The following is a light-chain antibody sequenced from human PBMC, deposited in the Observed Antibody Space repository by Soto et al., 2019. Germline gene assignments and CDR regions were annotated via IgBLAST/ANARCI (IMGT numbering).Light chain of an antibody. Sequence: QSVLTQPPSASATPGQRVTISCSGSSSDIGSNYVYWYQQFPGTAPKLLIYRSNQRPSGVPDRFSGSKSGTSASLAISGLRSEDEADYYCASWDDSLSGPVFGGGTKLTVL. V-gene: IGLV1-47*01. CDR2: RSN. J-gene: IGLJ3*02. CDR1: SSDIGSNY. CDR3: ASWDDSLSGPV.